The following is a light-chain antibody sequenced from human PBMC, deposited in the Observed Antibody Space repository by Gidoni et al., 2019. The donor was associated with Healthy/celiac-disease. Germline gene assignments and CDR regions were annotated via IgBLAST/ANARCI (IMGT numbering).Light chain of an antibody. V-gene: IGKV3-11*01. CDR2: DSY. CDR3: QRRSSWPT. CDR1: QSVSSY. Sequence: SQSVSSYLAWYQQKPVQATRVLIYDSYNRATGIPARFSGSGSGTDLTLPISSLEHEDFAGYYGQRRSSWPTFGGGTKVEIK. J-gene: IGKJ4*01.